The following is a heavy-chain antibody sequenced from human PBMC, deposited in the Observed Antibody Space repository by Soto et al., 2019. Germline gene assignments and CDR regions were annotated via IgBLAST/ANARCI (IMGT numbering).Heavy chain of an antibody. CDR1: GLTISNAW. CDR3: TTGSVEGV. Sequence: EVQLVESGGGFIYPGGSLRLSCAASGLTISNAWINWVRQAPGKGLEWVGRIKTNTEGGTTHYAAAVKGRFTVSRDDSKNTLYLQMNSLKTEDTAVYYCTTGSVEGVWGQGTTVTVSS. CDR2: IKTNTEGGTT. J-gene: IGHJ6*02. D-gene: IGHD2-15*01. V-gene: IGHV3-15*07.